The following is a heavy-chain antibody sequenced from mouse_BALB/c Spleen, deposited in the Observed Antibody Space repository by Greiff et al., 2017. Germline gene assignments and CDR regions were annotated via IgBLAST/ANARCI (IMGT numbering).Heavy chain of an antibody. CDR3: ARKYGNFPMDY. D-gene: IGHD2-10*02. Sequence: EVMLVESGGGLVKPGGSLKLSCAASGFTFSSYAMSWVRQTPEKRLEWVASISSGGSTYYPDSVKGRFTISRDNARNILYLQMSSLRSEDTAMYYCARKYGNFPMDYWGQGTSVTVSS. CDR2: ISSGGST. V-gene: IGHV5-6-5*01. CDR1: GFTFSSYA. J-gene: IGHJ4*01.